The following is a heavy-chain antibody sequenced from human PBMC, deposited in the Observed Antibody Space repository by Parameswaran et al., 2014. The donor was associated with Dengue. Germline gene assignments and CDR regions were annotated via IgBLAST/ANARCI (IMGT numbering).Heavy chain of an antibody. J-gene: IGHJ6*02. Sequence: WIRQPPGKGLEWVSSISSSSSYIYYADSVKGRFTISRGNAKNSLYLQMNSLRAEDTAVYYCARATLRGSGTQDDGLYYYGMDVWGQGTTVTVSS. D-gene: IGHD3-10*01. CDR3: ARATLRGSGTQDDGLYYYGMDV. CDR2: ISSSSSYI. V-gene: IGHV3-21*01.